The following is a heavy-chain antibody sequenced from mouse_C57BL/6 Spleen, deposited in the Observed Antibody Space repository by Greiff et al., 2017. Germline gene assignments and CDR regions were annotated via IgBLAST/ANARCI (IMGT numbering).Heavy chain of an antibody. J-gene: IGHJ4*01. CDR2: ILPGSGST. CDR1: GYTFTGYW. Sequence: QVQLQQSGAELMKPGASVKLSCKATGYTFTGYWIEWVKQRPGHGLEWIGEILPGSGSTNYNEKFKGKATFTADTSSNTAYIQLSSLTTEDAAIYYYSSPHYYRPSMDDWGKGTSVTVSS. V-gene: IGHV1-9*01. CDR3: SSPHYYRPSMDD. D-gene: IGHD1-2*01.